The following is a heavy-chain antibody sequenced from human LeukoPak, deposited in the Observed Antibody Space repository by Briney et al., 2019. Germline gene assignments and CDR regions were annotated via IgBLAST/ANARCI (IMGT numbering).Heavy chain of an antibody. D-gene: IGHD4-17*01. Sequence: RPGGSLRLSCAASGFIFDDYGMSWVRQAPGKGLEWVSGINWNGGRTGYADSVKGRFTISRDNAKNSLYLQMNSLRAEDTALYYCARDYDYGDYPGYWGQGTLVTVSS. CDR3: ARDYDYGDYPGY. CDR2: INWNGGRT. V-gene: IGHV3-20*04. CDR1: GFIFDDYG. J-gene: IGHJ4*02.